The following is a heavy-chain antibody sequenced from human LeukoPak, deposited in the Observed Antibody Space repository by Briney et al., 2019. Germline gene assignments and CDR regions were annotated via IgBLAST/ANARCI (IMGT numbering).Heavy chain of an antibody. D-gene: IGHD6-13*01. CDR2: ISGDGGST. CDR3: AKDGSSSSPFDY. V-gene: IGHV3-43*02. CDR1: GFTFDDYA. Sequence: GGALRLSCAAPGFTFDDYAMHRGRQAPGKGLEWVSLISGDGGSTYYAESVKGRYTISRDNSKNSLYLRTNSLRTEDTALYYCAKDGSSSSPFDYWGQGTLVTVSS. J-gene: IGHJ4*02.